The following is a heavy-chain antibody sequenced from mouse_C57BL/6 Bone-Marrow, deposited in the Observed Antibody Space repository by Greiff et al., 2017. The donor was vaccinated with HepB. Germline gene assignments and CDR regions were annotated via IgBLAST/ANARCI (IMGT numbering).Heavy chain of an antibody. J-gene: IGHJ3*01. V-gene: IGHV1-64*01. CDR3: AQTLYDYDGAWFAY. CDR1: GYTFTSYW. D-gene: IGHD2-4*01. Sequence: QVQLQQPGAELVKPGASVKLSCKASGYTFTSYWMHWVKQRPGQGLEWIGMIHPNSGSTNYNEKFKGKATLTVDKSSSTAYMQLSSLTSEDSAVYYFAQTLYDYDGAWFAYWGQGTLVTVSA. CDR2: IHPNSGST.